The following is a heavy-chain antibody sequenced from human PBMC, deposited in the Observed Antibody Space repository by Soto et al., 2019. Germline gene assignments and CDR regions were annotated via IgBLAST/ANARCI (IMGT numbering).Heavy chain of an antibody. CDR3: ARGATTVEHYYYYGMDV. D-gene: IGHD4-17*01. J-gene: IGHJ6*02. CDR1: GGSFSGYY. Sequence: QVQLQQWGAGLLKPSETLSLTCAVYGGSFSGYYWSWIRQPPGKGLEWIGEISHIGSTTYNPSLMSRVTVSVDTSKNQFSLKLSSVTPADTAVYYCARGATTVEHYYYYGMDVWGQGTTVTVS. CDR2: ISHIGST. V-gene: IGHV4-34*01.